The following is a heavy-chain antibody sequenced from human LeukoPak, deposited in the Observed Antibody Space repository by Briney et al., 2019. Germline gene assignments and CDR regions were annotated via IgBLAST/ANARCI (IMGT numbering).Heavy chain of an antibody. CDR2: IYYSGST. J-gene: IGHJ4*02. CDR1: GGSISSYY. D-gene: IGHD1-14*01. Sequence: PSETLSLTCTVSGGSISSYYWSWIRQPPGKGLEWIGYIYYSGSTNYNPSLKSRVTISVDTSKNQFSLKLSSVTAADTAVYYCARHTYTGAWDYWGQGTLVTVSS. V-gene: IGHV4-59*08. CDR3: ARHTYTGAWDY.